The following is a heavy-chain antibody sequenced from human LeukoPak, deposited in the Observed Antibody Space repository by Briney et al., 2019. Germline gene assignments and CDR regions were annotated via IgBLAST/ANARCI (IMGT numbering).Heavy chain of an antibody. J-gene: IGHJ4*02. CDR2: ISPNTGGT. D-gene: IGHD5-18*01. CDR1: GYTFTSYG. V-gene: IGHV1-2*02. CDR3: ARTVLLGTDFDY. Sequence: ASVKVSCKASGYTFTSYGISWVRQAPGQGLEWMGWISPNTGGTEYAQKFQGRVTMTRDTSINTAYMEMTRLRSDDTAVYFCARTVLLGTDFDYWGQGTLVTVSS.